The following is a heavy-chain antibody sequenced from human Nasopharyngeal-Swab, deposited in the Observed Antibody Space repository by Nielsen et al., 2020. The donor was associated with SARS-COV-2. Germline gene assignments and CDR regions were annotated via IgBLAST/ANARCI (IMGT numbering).Heavy chain of an antibody. CDR1: GFTFSSYA. J-gene: IGHJ4*02. Sequence: GGSLRLSCAASGFTFSSYAMHWVRQAPGKGLEWVAVISYDGSNKYYADSVKGRFTISRDNSKNTLYLQMNSLRAEDTAVYYCAKDRALYYYDSSGYYYSSYWGQGTLVTVSS. D-gene: IGHD3-22*01. CDR2: ISYDGSNK. V-gene: IGHV3-30-3*01. CDR3: AKDRALYYYDSSGYYYSSY.